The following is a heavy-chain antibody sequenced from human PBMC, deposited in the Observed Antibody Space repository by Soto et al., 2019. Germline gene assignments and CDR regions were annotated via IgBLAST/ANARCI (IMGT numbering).Heavy chain of an antibody. Sequence: PGGSLRLSCAASGFTFSSYAMHWVRQAPGKGLEYVSAISSNGGSTYYANSVKGRFTISRDNSKNTLYLQMGSLRAEDTAVYYCARTGELSFSLDYWGQGTLVTVSS. J-gene: IGHJ4*02. D-gene: IGHD3-16*01. CDR3: ARTGELSFSLDY. CDR2: ISSNGGST. V-gene: IGHV3-64*01. CDR1: GFTFSSYA.